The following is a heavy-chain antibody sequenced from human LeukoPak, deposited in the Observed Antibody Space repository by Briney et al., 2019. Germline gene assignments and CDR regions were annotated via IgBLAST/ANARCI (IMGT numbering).Heavy chain of an antibody. CDR3: AKLVTHFDY. CDR1: GFTFRSYA. Sequence: GGSLRLSCAASGFTFRSYAMSLVRQAPGKGLEWVSSISGSGGNTYYADSVKGRFTISRDNSKNTLYMQMNSLRAEDTAVYYCAKLVTHFDYWGQGTLVTVSS. V-gene: IGHV3-23*01. D-gene: IGHD4-23*01. CDR2: ISGSGGNT. J-gene: IGHJ4*02.